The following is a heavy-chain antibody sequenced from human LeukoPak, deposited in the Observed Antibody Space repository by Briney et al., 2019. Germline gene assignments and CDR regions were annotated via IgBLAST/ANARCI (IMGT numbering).Heavy chain of an antibody. V-gene: IGHV4-59*01. J-gene: IGHJ4*02. CDR3: ARDSGTAMAHFDG. D-gene: IGHD5-18*01. CDR2: IYYSGST. CDR1: GGSISSYY. Sequence: SETLSLTCTVSGGSISSYYWSWIRQPPGKGLEWIGDIYYSGSTNHNPSLKSRVTISVDSSKNQFSLKLSSVTAADTAVYYCARDSGTAMAHFDGWGQGTLVTASS.